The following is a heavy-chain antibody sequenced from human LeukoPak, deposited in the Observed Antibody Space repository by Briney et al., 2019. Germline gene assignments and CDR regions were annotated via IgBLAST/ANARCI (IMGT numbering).Heavy chain of an antibody. CDR3: AKSGSSGLDY. J-gene: IGHJ4*02. Sequence: LTGRSLRLSCAASGFTFSSYGMHWVRQAPGKGLEWVAVISYDGSNKYYADSVKGRFTISRDNSKNTLYLQMNSLRAEDTAVYYCAKSGSSGLDYWGQGTLVTVSS. D-gene: IGHD6-19*01. CDR2: ISYDGSNK. CDR1: GFTFSSYG. V-gene: IGHV3-30*18.